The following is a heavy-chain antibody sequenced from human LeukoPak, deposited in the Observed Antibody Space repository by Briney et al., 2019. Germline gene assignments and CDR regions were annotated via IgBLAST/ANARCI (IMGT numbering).Heavy chain of an antibody. J-gene: IGHJ5*02. CDR1: GDSISSYY. V-gene: IGHV4-59*12. CDR2: IYHSGST. D-gene: IGHD3-22*01. CDR3: ARGSTYYYDSSGYYSNWFDP. Sequence: SETLSLTCSVSGDSISSYYWSWIRQPPGKGLEWIGYIYHSGSTYYNPSLKSRVTISVDRSKNQFSLKLSSVTAADTAVYYCARGSTYYYDSSGYYSNWFDPWGQGTLVTVSS.